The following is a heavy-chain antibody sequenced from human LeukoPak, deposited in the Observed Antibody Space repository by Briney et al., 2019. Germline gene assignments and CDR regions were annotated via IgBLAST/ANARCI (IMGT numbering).Heavy chain of an antibody. V-gene: IGHV3-11*01. CDR3: ARRATIRSAWYDYYYMDV. Sequence: GGSLRLSCAASGFTFSDYYMSWIRQAPGKGLEWVSHISSSGSTICYADSVKGRFAISRDNAKNSLYLQMNTLRAEDTAVYYCARRATIRSAWYDYYYMDVWGKGTTVTVSS. D-gene: IGHD2-21*01. CDR1: GFTFSDYY. CDR2: ISSSGSTI. J-gene: IGHJ6*03.